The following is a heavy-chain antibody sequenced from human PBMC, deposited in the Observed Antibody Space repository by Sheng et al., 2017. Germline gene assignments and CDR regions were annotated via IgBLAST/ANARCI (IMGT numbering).Heavy chain of an antibody. CDR3: ARDAAAALDL. Sequence: QVQLVQSGAEVKKPGSSVKVSCKLSGGPFNNYGISWVRQAPGRGLEWMGGIFPIFGSANYAQKFQGRVTITADESTSTAYIELSSLRSEDTAVYYCARDAAAALDLWGQGTLVTVSS. CDR1: GGPFNNYG. J-gene: IGHJ5*02. D-gene: IGHD6-13*01. V-gene: IGHV1-69*13. CDR2: IFPIFGSA.